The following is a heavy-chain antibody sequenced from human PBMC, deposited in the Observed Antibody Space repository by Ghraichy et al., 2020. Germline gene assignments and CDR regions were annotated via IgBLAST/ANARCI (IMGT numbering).Heavy chain of an antibody. CDR2: ISSSSSTI. CDR3: ARNNLAYCGGDCYSPFDY. Sequence: GGSLRLSCAASGFTFSSYSMNWVRQAPGKGLEWVSYISSSSSTIYYADSVKGRFTISRDNAKNSLYLQMNSLRADDTAVYYCARNNLAYCGGDCYSPFDYWGQGTLVTVSS. D-gene: IGHD2-21*02. J-gene: IGHJ4*02. V-gene: IGHV3-48*01. CDR1: GFTFSSYS.